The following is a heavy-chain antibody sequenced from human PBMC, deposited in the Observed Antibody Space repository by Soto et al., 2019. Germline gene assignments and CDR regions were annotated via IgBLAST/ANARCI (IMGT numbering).Heavy chain of an antibody. CDR2: IIPIFGTA. CDR1: GGTFSSYA. J-gene: IGHJ4*02. D-gene: IGHD3-22*01. CDR3: ARTMYYYDSSGYLGY. V-gene: IGHV1-69*13. Sequence: SVKVSCKASGGTFSSYAISWVRQAPGQGLEWMGGIIPIFGTANYAQKFQGRVTITADESTSTAYMELSSLSSEDTAVYYCARTMYYYDSSGYLGYWGQGALVTV.